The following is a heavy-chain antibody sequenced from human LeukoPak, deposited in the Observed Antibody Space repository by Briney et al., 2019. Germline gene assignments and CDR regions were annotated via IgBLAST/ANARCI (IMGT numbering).Heavy chain of an antibody. CDR1: GGSISSSSYY. V-gene: IGHV4-39*07. D-gene: IGHD3-16*01. CDR3: RTFGDPPGMDV. CDR2: IYYSGST. J-gene: IGHJ6*02. Sequence: SETLSLTCTVSGGSISSSSYYWGWIRQPPGKGLEWIGSIYYSGSTYYNPSLKSRVTISVDTSKNQFSLKLSPVTAADTAVYYCRTFGDPPGMDVWGQGTTVTVSS.